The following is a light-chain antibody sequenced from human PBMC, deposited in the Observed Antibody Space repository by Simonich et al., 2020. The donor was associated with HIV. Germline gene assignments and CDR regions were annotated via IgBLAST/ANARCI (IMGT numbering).Light chain of an antibody. CDR1: QSVSST. V-gene: IGKV3-15*01. CDR3: QQYNNWPPWT. CDR2: GAS. Sequence: EIVMTQSPATLSVSPGERAPLSCRASQSVSSTLAWYQQKPGQAPRLLIYGASTSATGIPARFSGSGSGTEFTLTISSMQSEDCAVYYCQQYNNWPPWTFGQGTKVEIK. J-gene: IGKJ1*01.